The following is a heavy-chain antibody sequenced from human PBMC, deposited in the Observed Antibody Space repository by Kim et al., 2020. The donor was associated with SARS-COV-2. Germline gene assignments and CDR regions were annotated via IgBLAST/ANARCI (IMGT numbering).Heavy chain of an antibody. Sequence: HKSRGTISVNTSKNQFSLKLSSVTAADTAVYYCARSVVVPAAKGGYFDLWGRGTLVTVSS. CDR3: ARSVVVPAAKGGYFDL. V-gene: IGHV4-39*07. D-gene: IGHD2-2*01. J-gene: IGHJ2*01.